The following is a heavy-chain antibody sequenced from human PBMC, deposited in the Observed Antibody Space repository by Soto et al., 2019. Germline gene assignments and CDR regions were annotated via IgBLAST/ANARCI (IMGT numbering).Heavy chain of an antibody. D-gene: IGHD5-18*01. CDR1: GYTFTAYF. CDR2: IHPNSGAT. J-gene: IGHJ4*02. V-gene: IGHV1-2*07. Sequence: QVHLVQSGAEVEKPGASVKVSCKASGYTFTAYFLHWFRQAPGQGPEWMGWIHPNSGATKSASKFQGRVTMTRDTSIDCDYMELRRLTSDDTAVYYCARGPSHGAFDYWGQGTWVTVSS. CDR3: ARGPSHGAFDY.